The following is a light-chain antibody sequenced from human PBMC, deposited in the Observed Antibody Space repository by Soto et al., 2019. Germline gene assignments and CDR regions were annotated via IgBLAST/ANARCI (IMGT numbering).Light chain of an antibody. V-gene: IGLV1-51*01. Sequence: QSVLTQPPSVSAAPGQRVTISCSGSSSNIGNNYVSWYRQLPGTAPKLLIYDNNRRPSGISDRFPGSKSGTSATLDITGLQTGDEADYYCGTWDSSLNGVVFGGGTKLTVL. J-gene: IGLJ2*01. CDR1: SSNIGNNY. CDR3: GTWDSSLNGVV. CDR2: DNN.